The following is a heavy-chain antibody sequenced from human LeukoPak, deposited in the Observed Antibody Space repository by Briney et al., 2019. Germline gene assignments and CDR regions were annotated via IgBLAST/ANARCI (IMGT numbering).Heavy chain of an antibody. V-gene: IGHV3-21*01. CDR2: ISSSSSYI. J-gene: IGHJ6*03. Sequence: PGGSLRLSCAASGFTFSSYSMNWVRQAPGKGLEWVSSISSSSSYIYYADSVKGRFTISRDNAKNSLYLQMNSLRAEDTAVYYCARPRPGKLVVPAADYHYMDVWGKGTTVTVSS. CDR3: ARPRPGKLVVPAADYHYMDV. D-gene: IGHD2-2*01. CDR1: GFTFSSYS.